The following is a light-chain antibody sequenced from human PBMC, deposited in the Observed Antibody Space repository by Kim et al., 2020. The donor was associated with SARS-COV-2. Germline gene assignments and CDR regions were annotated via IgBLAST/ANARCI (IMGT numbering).Light chain of an antibody. V-gene: IGLV1-40*01. CDR1: SSNNGAGYD. J-gene: IGLJ2*01. Sequence: VTISCTGSSSNNGAGYDVHWYQQLPGTAPKLLIYGDNNRPSGVPDRFSASKSANSASLAITGLQAEDEADYYCQSYDTSLSGSKIFGGGTQLTVL. CDR3: QSYDTSLSGSKI. CDR2: GDN.